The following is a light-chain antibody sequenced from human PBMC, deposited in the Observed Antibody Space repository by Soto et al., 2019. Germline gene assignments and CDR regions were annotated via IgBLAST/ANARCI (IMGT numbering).Light chain of an antibody. J-gene: IGKJ2*02. V-gene: IGKV4-1*01. CDR2: WAS. CDR1: QSVLYSSNNKNY. Sequence: DIVMTQSPDSLAVSLGERATINCKSSQSVLYSSNNKNYLAWYQQKPGQPPKLLIYWASTRESGVPDRFSGSGSATDFSLTIISMQAEDVAVYYCQQYYSTPPRTFGQGTKLEIK. CDR3: QQYYSTPPRT.